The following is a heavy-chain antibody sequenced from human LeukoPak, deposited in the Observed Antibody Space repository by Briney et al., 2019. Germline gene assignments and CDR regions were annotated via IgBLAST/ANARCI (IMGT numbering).Heavy chain of an antibody. CDR3: AKDEGDSSSFMDY. CDR1: GFIYDDYA. D-gene: IGHD6-13*01. J-gene: IGHJ4*02. CDR2: ISWNSGSI. V-gene: IGHV3-9*01. Sequence: PGGSLRLSCAASGFIYDDYAMHWVRQAPGKGLEWVSGISWNSGSIGYADSVKGRFTISRDNAKNSLYLQMNSLRAEDTALYYCAKDEGDSSSFMDYWGQGTLVTVSS.